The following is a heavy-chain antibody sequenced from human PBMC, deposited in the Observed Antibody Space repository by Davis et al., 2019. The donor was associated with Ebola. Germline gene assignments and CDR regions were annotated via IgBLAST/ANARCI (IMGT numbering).Heavy chain of an antibody. CDR3: ARGDIIPWSV. Sequence: SETLSLTCTVSGCSISSGSYYWSWIRQPAGKGLEWLGHIYTSGSTNYNPSLKSRVTISVDTSKNQLSLKLSSVAAADTAVYYCARGDIIPWSVWGQGTLVTVSS. CDR1: GCSISSGSYY. V-gene: IGHV4-61*09. D-gene: IGHD3-10*01. J-gene: IGHJ4*02. CDR2: IYTSGST.